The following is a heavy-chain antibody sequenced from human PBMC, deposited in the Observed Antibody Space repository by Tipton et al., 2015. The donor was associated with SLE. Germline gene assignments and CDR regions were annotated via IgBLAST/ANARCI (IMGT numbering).Heavy chain of an antibody. J-gene: IGHJ4*02. CDR3: ARDSLWGAGFDY. Sequence: SLRLSCAAAGFTFSSYAMSWVSQDPGKGLEWVSAISGSGGSTYYADSVKGRFTISRDNSKNTLYLQMNSLRAEDTAVYYCARDSLWGAGFDYWGQGTLVTVSS. CDR1: GFTFSSYA. V-gene: IGHV3-23*01. CDR2: ISGSGGST. D-gene: IGHD2-21*01.